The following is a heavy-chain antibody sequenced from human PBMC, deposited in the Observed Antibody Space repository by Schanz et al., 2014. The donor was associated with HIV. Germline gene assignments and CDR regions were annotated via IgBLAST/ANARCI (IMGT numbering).Heavy chain of an antibody. Sequence: QVQLVQSGAEVKKPGASVKLSCKASGYTFTSYYVHWVRQAPGQGLEWMGSINPISDYTSYAQKFQGGLTMTTDTSTSTVYMALTSLTSDDTAMYYWTIEMERGGYDRFDYGGQGARVIVSS. D-gene: IGHD5-12*01. CDR1: GYTFTSYY. CDR3: TIEMERGGYDRFDY. J-gene: IGHJ4*02. V-gene: IGHV1-46*01. CDR2: INPISDYT.